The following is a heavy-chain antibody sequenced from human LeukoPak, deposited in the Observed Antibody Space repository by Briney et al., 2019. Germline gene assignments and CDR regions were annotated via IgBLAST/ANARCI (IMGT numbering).Heavy chain of an antibody. V-gene: IGHV3-23*01. CDR2: IIGSGLST. CDR3: AKGGGYSSRWYFDY. CDR1: GFTFNTYA. D-gene: IGHD6-13*01. J-gene: IGHJ4*02. Sequence: GGSLRLSCAASGFTFNTYAMNWVRHAPGKGLEWVSSIIGSGLSTYYADSVKGRFTVSRDNSKNTLYLQMSSLRAEDTALYYCAKGGGYSSRWYFDYWGQGTLVTVSS.